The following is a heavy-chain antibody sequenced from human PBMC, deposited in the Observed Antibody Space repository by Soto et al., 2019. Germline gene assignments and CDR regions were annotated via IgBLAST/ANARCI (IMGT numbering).Heavy chain of an antibody. D-gene: IGHD6-6*01. CDR3: ARDTEIAARPPTYNYYSYAMDV. CDR2: IIPIFGTA. Sequence: SVKVSCKASGGTFSSYAISWVRQAPGQGLEWMGGIIPIFGTANYAQKFQGRVTSTADESTSTAYMELSSLRSEDTAVCYCARDTEIAARPPTYNYYSYAMDVWGQGTTVTVSS. J-gene: IGHJ6*02. V-gene: IGHV1-69*13. CDR1: GGTFSSYA.